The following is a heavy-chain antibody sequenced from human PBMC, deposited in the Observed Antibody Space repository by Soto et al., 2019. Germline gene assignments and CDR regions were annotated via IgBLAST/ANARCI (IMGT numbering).Heavy chain of an antibody. D-gene: IGHD2-2*01. V-gene: IGHV4-59*08. CDR2: IYYSGST. Sequence: QVQLQESGPGLVRPSETLSLTCTVSGGSFSSYYWTWIRQSPGKGLEWIGYIYYSGSTDYNPSLRGRLFISIDTSNNQFSLRLNSMTAADTAVYYCAGRDCSGTNCYYLDYYYMDVWGKGTAVTVSS. CDR1: GGSFSSYY. CDR3: AGRDCSGTNCYYLDYYYMDV. J-gene: IGHJ6*03.